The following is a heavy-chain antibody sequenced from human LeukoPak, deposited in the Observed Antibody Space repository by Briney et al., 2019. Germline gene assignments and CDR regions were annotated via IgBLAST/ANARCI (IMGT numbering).Heavy chain of an antibody. CDR1: GYTFTSYG. V-gene: IGHV1-18*01. D-gene: IGHD1-26*01. CDR3: ARDRALGWELLKDRFDP. J-gene: IGHJ5*02. Sequence: ASVKVSCKASGYTFTSYGISWVRQAPGQGLEWMGWISAYNGNTNYAQKLQGRVTMTTDTSTSTAYMELRSLRSDDTAVYYCARDRALGWELLKDRFDPRGQGTLVTVSS. CDR2: ISAYNGNT.